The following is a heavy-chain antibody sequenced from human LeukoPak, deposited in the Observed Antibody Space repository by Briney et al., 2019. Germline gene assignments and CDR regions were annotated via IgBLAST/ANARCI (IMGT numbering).Heavy chain of an antibody. V-gene: IGHV4-38-2*02. CDR3: ASENDAFAI. J-gene: IGHJ3*02. CDR2: IYHSGST. CDR1: GYSISSGYY. Sequence: SETLSLTCTVSGYSISSGYYWGWIRQPPGKGLEWIGSIYHSGSTYYNPSLKSRVTISVDTSKNQFSLKLSSVTAADTAVYYCASENDAFAIWGQGTMVTVSS.